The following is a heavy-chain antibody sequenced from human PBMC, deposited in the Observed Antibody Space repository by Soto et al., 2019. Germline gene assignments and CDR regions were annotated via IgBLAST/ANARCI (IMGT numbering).Heavy chain of an antibody. Sequence: QVQLVESGGGVVQPGRSLRLSCAASGFTFSSYAMHWVRQAPGKGLEWVAVISYDGSNKYYADSVKGRFTISRDNSKNTLYLQMNSLRAEDTAVYYCAREALYGGSSPLFDYWGQGTLVTVSS. V-gene: IGHV3-30-3*01. D-gene: IGHD5-12*01. CDR3: AREALYGGSSPLFDY. J-gene: IGHJ4*02. CDR2: ISYDGSNK. CDR1: GFTFSSYA.